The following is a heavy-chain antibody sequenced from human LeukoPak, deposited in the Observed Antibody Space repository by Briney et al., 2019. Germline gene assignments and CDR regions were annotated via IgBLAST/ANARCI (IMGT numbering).Heavy chain of an antibody. CDR1: GGSISSSSYY. D-gene: IGHD3-3*01. CDR3: ARLGPYYDFWSGYLPVDY. Sequence: SETLSLTCTVSGGSISSSSYYWGWIRQPPGKGLEWIGNIYYSGSTYYNPSLKSRITISVDTSKSQFSLKLNSMTAADTAVYYCARLGPYYDFWSGYLPVDYWGQGTLVTVPS. V-gene: IGHV4-39*01. CDR2: IYYSGST. J-gene: IGHJ4*02.